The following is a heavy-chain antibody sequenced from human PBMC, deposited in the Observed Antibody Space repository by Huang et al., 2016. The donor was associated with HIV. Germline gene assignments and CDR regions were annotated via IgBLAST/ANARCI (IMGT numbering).Heavy chain of an antibody. J-gene: IGHJ5*02. D-gene: IGHD1-1*01. CDR1: GGSLRDYY. Sequence: QVLLEQWGAGLLESAETLSLTCAVYGGSLRDYYWSWLRQPPGKGLEWIGEIKHLGSSNYNPSLRSRVSISVDGSKKQFSLKLKSVTDADTAIYYCARDATTNPRGWFDPWGQGTLVTVSS. CDR3: ARDATTNPRGWFDP. V-gene: IGHV4-34*02. CDR2: IKHLGSS.